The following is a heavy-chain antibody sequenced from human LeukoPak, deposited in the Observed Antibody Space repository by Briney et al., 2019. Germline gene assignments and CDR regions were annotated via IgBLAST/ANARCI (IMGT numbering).Heavy chain of an antibody. V-gene: IGHV4-59*01. CDR3: ARGHSGTFDY. J-gene: IGHJ4*02. D-gene: IGHD2-15*01. CDR1: GGSISSYY. CDR2: IYYSGSGST. Sequence: SETLSLTCTVSGGSISSYYWSWIRQPPGKGLEWIGYIYYSGSGSTNYSPSLKSRVTISVDTSKNQFSLKLSSVTAADTAVYYCARGHSGTFDYWGQGTLVTVSS.